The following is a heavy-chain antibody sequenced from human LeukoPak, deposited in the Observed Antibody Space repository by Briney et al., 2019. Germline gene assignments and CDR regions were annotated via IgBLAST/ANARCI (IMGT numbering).Heavy chain of an antibody. CDR2: IYPGDSDT. J-gene: IGHJ5*02. Sequence: GESLKISCKGSGYSFTSYWIGWVRQLPGKGLEWMGIIYPGDSDTRYSPSFQGQVTISADKSISTAYLQWSSLKASDTAMYYCALRPFYYGGNSAVLARSGWFDPWGQGTLVTVSS. D-gene: IGHD4-23*01. CDR1: GYSFTSYW. V-gene: IGHV5-51*01. CDR3: ALRPFYYGGNSAVLARSGWFDP.